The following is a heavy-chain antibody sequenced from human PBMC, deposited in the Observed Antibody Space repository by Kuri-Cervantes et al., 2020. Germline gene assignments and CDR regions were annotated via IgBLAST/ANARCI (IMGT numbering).Heavy chain of an antibody. J-gene: IGHJ3*02. V-gene: IGHV4-34*01. CDR2: INHRGSI. CDR3: VRGGTGRIVGTTRAFDI. D-gene: IGHD1-26*01. CDR1: GGSFSGYY. Sequence: GSLRLSCAVYGGSFSGYYWSWIRQPPGKGLEWIGEINHRGSINYNPSLKSRVTISVDTSKNQFSLKLNSVTAADTAVYYCVRGGTGRIVGTTRAFDIWGQGTMVTVSS.